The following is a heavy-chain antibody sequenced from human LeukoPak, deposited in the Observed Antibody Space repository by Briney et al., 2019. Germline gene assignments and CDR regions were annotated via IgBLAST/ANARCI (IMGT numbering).Heavy chain of an antibody. CDR2: IYPDDSDT. J-gene: IGHJ4*02. CDR1: GYSFTNYW. CDR3: ARHVVDYNNSSLDC. Sequence: MHGESLKISCKGSGYSFTNYWIGWVRQMPGKGLEWMGIIYPDDSDTRYSPSFQGQVTISADRSISTAYLQWSSLKASDTATYYCARHVVDYNNSSLDCWGQGTLVTVSS. V-gene: IGHV5-51*01. D-gene: IGHD6-6*01.